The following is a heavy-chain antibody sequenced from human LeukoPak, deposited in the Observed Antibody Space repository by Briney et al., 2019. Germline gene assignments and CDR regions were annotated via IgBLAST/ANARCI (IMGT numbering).Heavy chain of an antibody. J-gene: IGHJ3*02. V-gene: IGHV3-23*01. CDR1: GFTFSAYA. CDR2: IRGGGGSA. CDR3: ARDPNGDYIGAFDM. Sequence: GGSLRLSCTASGFTFSAYAMMWVRQAPGKGPEWVSAIRGGGGSAFYADSVKGRFTISRDNSKYTLFLQMNSLRAEYTAVYYCARDPNGDYIGAFDMWGPGTMVTVSS. D-gene: IGHD4-17*01.